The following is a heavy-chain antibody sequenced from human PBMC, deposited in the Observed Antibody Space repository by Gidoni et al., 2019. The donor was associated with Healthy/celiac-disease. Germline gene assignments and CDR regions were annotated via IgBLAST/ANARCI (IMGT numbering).Heavy chain of an antibody. CDR3: ARDGGYSYGLDY. D-gene: IGHD5-18*01. J-gene: IGHJ4*02. CDR2: IYSGGST. V-gene: IGHV3-66*01. CDR1: GFTVSSNY. Sequence: EVQLVESGGGLVQPGGSLRLSCAASGFTVSSNYMSWVRQAPGKGLEWVSVIYSGGSTYYSDSVKGRFTISRYNSKNTLYLQMNSLRAEDTAVYYCARDGGYSYGLDYWGQGTLVTVSS.